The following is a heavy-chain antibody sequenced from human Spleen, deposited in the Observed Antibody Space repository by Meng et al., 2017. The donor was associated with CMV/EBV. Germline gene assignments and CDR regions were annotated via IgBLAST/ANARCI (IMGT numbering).Heavy chain of an antibody. CDR1: GFAFNSYA. D-gene: IGHD1-1*01. V-gene: IGHV4-34*01. Sequence: ESLKISCATSGFAFNSYAMHWVRQAPGKGLEWIGEINHSGSTNYNPSLKSRVTISVDTSKNQFSLKLSSVTAADTAVYYCAREIYHSGTGPNWFDPWGQGTLVTVSS. CDR3: AREIYHSGTGPNWFDP. CDR2: INHSGST. J-gene: IGHJ5*02.